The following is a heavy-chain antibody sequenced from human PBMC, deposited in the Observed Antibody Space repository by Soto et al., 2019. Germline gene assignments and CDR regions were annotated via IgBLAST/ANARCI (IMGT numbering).Heavy chain of an antibody. CDR3: ATVYYDSSGYYGSDYFDY. D-gene: IGHD3-22*01. Sequence: VSCKVSGYTLTELFMHWVRQAHGKGLEWMGGFDPGDGETIYAQKFQGRVTMTEDTSTDTAYMELSSLRSEDTAVYYCATVYYDSSGYYGSDYFDYWGQGTLVTSPQ. J-gene: IGHJ4*02. V-gene: IGHV1-24*01. CDR2: FDPGDGET. CDR1: GYTLTELF.